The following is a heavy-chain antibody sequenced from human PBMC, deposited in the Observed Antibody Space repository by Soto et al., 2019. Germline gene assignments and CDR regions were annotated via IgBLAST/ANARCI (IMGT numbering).Heavy chain of an antibody. CDR2: INHSGST. CDR3: ARGTPRRHYYDSSGYYWY. Sequence: SETLSLTCAVYGGSFSGYYWSWIRQPPGKGLEWIGEINHSGSTNYNPSLKSRVTISVDTSKNQFSLKLSSVTAADTAVYYCARGTPRRHYYDSSGYYWYWGQGTLVTVSS. CDR1: GGSFSGYY. J-gene: IGHJ4*02. D-gene: IGHD3-22*01. V-gene: IGHV4-34*01.